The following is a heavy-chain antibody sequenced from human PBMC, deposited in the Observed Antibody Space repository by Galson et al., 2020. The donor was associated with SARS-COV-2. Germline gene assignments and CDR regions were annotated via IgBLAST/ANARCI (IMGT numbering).Heavy chain of an antibody. CDR1: GFTFSRYS. V-gene: IGHV3-23*01. CDR3: AKDQGNDYGVQHDD. J-gene: IGHJ4*02. CDR2: VTAGGSIT. Sequence: GGSLRLSCAGSGFTFSRYSMSWVRQVPGKGLEWVSSVTAGGSITYHADTVKGRFTISRDNSKNTLYLQMNSLRVEDTALYYCAKDQGNDYGVQHDDWGQGTLVSVSS. D-gene: IGHD4-17*01.